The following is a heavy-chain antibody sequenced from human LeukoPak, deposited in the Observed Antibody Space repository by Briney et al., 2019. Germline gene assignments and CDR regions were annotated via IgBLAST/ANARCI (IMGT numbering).Heavy chain of an antibody. CDR1: GVTFDDYG. CDR3: ASDPYDSSGYYHTHYFDY. J-gene: IGHJ4*02. D-gene: IGHD3-22*01. V-gene: IGHV3-20*04. Sequence: PGGSLRLSCAASGVTFDDYGMRWVRQAPGKGLEWVSGINWNGGSTGYADSVKGRFTISRDNAKNSLYLQMNSLRAEDTALYYCASDPYDSSGYYHTHYFDYWGQGTLVTVSS. CDR2: INWNGGST.